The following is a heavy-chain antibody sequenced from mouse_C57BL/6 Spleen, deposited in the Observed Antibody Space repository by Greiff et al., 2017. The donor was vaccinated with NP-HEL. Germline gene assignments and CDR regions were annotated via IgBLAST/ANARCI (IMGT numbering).Heavy chain of an antibody. Sequence: VKLMESGAELARPGASVKLSCKASGYTFTSYGISWVKQRTGQGLEWIGEIYPRSGNTYYNEKFKGKATLTADKSSSTAYMELRSLTSEDSAVYFCDYYGSHFDYWGQGTTLTVSS. D-gene: IGHD1-1*01. J-gene: IGHJ2*01. CDR3: DYYGSHFDY. CDR1: GYTFTSYG. V-gene: IGHV1-81*01. CDR2: IYPRSGNT.